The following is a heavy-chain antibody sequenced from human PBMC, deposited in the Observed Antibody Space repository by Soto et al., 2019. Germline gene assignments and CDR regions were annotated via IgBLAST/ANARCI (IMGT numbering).Heavy chain of an antibody. D-gene: IGHD5-12*01. Sequence: EVQLVESGGGLVQPGGSLRLSCAASGFTFSSYWMSWVRQAPGKGLEWVANIKQDGSEKYYVDSVKGRFTISRDNAKNSLYLQMNGLRAEDTAVYYCARTIGSLYYYYGMDVWGQGTTVTVSS. J-gene: IGHJ6*02. CDR3: ARTIGSLYYYYGMDV. CDR1: GFTFSSYW. CDR2: IKQDGSEK. V-gene: IGHV3-7*01.